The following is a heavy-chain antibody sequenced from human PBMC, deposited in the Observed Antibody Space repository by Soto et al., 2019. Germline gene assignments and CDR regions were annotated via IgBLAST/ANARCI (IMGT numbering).Heavy chain of an antibody. CDR1: RFTFSSYA. CDR2: ISGSGGST. J-gene: IGHJ4*02. CDR3: AKDRIFWSGYCYDY. D-gene: IGHD3-3*01. V-gene: IGHV3-23*01. Sequence: EVQLLESGGGLVQPGGSLRLSCAASRFTFSSYAMSWVRQAPGKGLEWVSAISGSGGSTYYADSVKGRFTISRDNSNNTLYLQINSLRAEDTAVYYCAKDRIFWSGYCYDYWGQGTLVTVSS.